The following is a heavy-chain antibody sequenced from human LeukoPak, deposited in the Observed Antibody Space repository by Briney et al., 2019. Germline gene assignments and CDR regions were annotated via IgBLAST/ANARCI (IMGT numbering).Heavy chain of an antibody. D-gene: IGHD6-6*01. CDR3: AMFSSIAARPFDY. J-gene: IGHJ4*02. V-gene: IGHV1-2*02. CDR1: GYTFTGYY. CDR2: INPNSGGT. Sequence: ASVKASCKASGYTFTGYYMHWVRQAPGQGLEWMGWINPNSGGTNYAQKFQGRVTMTRDTSISTTYMELSRLRSDDTAVYYCAMFSSIAARPFDYWGQGTLVTVSS.